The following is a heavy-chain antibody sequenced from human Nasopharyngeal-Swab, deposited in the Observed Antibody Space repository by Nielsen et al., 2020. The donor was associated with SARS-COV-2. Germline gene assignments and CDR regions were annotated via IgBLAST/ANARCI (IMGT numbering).Heavy chain of an antibody. V-gene: IGHV1-69*13. CDR2: IIPIFCTA. CDR3: ARGGSALSRVYYYYYGMDV. Sequence: SVNVSCKASGYTFPSYGISWVRQAPGQGVAWMGGIIPIFCTANYAQKFQGRVTITADESTSTAYMELSSLRSEDTAVYYCARGGSALSRVYYYYYGMDVWGQGTTVTVSS. J-gene: IGHJ6*02. D-gene: IGHD6-6*01. CDR1: GYTFPSYG.